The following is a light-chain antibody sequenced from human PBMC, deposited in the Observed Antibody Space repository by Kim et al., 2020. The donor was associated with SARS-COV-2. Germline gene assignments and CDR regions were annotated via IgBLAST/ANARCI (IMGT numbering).Light chain of an antibody. CDR3: QHYSSWPPGST. Sequence: PGERATLSCRANQSVSNNLAWYQQKRGQAPTLLIFGASTRATGIPARFSGSGSGTEFTLTITSLQSEDFAIYYCQHYSSWPPGSTFGGGTKVDIK. CDR1: QSVSNN. V-gene: IGKV3-15*01. CDR2: GAS. J-gene: IGKJ4*01.